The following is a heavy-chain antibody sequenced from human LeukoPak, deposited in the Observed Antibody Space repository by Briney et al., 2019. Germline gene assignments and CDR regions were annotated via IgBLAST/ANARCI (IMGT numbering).Heavy chain of an antibody. J-gene: IGHJ5*02. CDR3: TRDRGTYNWLDP. CDR2: IDRPAKSYAT. CDR1: GFTLSDSA. Sequence: GGSLRLSCAASGFTLSDSAIHWVRQASGKGLEWVGLIDRPAKSYATAYGASVGGRFTISRDDSKNTAYLQMNSLKTEDTALYYCTRDRGTYNWLDPWGQGTLVTVSS. D-gene: IGHD1-26*01. V-gene: IGHV3-73*01.